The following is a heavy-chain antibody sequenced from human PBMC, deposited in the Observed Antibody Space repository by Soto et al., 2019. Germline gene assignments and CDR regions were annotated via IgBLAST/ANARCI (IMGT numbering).Heavy chain of an antibody. CDR2: IYSGGST. CDR1: GFTVSSNY. D-gene: IGHD3-16*01. V-gene: IGHV3-66*01. Sequence: GGSLRLSCAASGFTVSSNYMSWVRQAPGKGLEWVSVIYSGGSTYYADSVKGRFTISRDNSKNTLYLQMNSLRAEDTAVYYCARDPGTFTTPHFDYWGQGTLVTVSS. J-gene: IGHJ4*02. CDR3: ARDPGTFTTPHFDY.